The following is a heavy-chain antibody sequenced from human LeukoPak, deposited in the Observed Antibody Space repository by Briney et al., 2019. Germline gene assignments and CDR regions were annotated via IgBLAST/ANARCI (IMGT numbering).Heavy chain of an antibody. CDR2: ISSSGSTI. D-gene: IGHD3-3*01. CDR1: GFTFSDYY. Sequence: GGSLRLSCAASGFTFSDYYMSWIRQAPGKGLEWVSYISSSGSTIYYADSVKGRFTISRDNAKNSLYLQMNSLRAEDTAVYYCARRTQTYYDFWSGYFYFDYWGQGTLVTVSS. J-gene: IGHJ4*02. V-gene: IGHV3-11*04. CDR3: ARRTQTYYDFWSGYFYFDY.